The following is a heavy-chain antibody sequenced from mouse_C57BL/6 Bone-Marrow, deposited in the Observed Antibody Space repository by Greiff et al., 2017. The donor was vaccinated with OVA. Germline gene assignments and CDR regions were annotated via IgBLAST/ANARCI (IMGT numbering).Heavy chain of an antibody. CDR2: IYPYNGGT. CDR1: GYTFTDYY. V-gene: IGHV1-19*01. D-gene: IGHD1-1*01. J-gene: IGHJ1*03. CDR3: ARRDYGSSYWYFDV. Sequence: VQLQQSGPVLVKPGASVKMSCKASGYTFTDYYMNWVKQSHGKSLEWIGVIYPYNGGTSYNQKFKGKATLTVDKSSSTAYMELNSLTSEDSAVYYCARRDYGSSYWYFDVWGTGTTVTVSS.